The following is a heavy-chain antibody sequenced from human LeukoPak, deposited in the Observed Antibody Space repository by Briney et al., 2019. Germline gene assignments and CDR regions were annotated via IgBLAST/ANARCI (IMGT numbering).Heavy chain of an antibody. D-gene: IGHD3-16*02. J-gene: IGHJ4*02. CDR3: ARAEEIPYDYVWGCYRSHPYYFDY. CDR1: GYSISSGYY. CDR2: IYHSGST. Sequence: SETLSLTCAVSGYSISSGYYWGWIRQPPGKGLEWIGSIYHSGSTYYNPSLKSRVTISVDTSKNQFSLKLSSVTAADTAVYYCARAEEIPYDYVWGCYRSHPYYFDYWGQGTLVTVSS. V-gene: IGHV4-38-2*01.